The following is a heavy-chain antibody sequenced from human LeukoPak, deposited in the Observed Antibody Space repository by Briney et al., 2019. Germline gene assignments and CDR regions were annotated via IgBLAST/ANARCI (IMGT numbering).Heavy chain of an antibody. J-gene: IGHJ6*03. V-gene: IGHV1-8*01. CDR1: GYTFTCYD. Sequence: GASVKVSCKASGYTFTCYDINWVRQATGQGLEWMGWMNPNSGNTGYAQKFQGRVTMTRNTSISTAYMELSSLRSEDTAVYYCARNYYDSSGYLADYYYYMDVWGKGTTVTVSS. CDR2: MNPNSGNT. D-gene: IGHD3-22*01. CDR3: ARNYYDSSGYLADYYYYMDV.